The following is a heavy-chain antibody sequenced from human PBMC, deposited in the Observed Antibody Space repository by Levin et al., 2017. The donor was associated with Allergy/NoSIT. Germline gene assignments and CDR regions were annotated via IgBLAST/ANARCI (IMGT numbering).Heavy chain of an antibody. CDR3: ATASSGNYYNLDS. CDR1: SASISSYY. V-gene: IGHV4-59*08. J-gene: IGHJ4*02. Sequence: PSETLSLTCTVSSASISSYYWSWIRQPPGKGLEWIGYVFYSRTTNYNPSLKSRVTMSVDTSKNQFSLSLSSVTAADTAVYYCATASSGNYYNLDSWGQGTLVTVSS. D-gene: IGHD3-22*01. CDR2: VFYSRTT.